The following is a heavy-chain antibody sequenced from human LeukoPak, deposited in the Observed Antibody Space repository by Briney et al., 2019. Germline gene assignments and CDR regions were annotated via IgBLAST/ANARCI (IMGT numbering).Heavy chain of an antibody. CDR1: GFTFSSYW. V-gene: IGHV3-74*01. J-gene: IGHJ4*02. CDR2: INSDGSST. CDR3: ARDANYDILTGYSGY. D-gene: IGHD3-9*01. Sequence: GGSLRLSCAASGFTFSSYWMHWVRQAPGKGLVWVSRINSDGSSTSYADSVKGRFTISRDNAKNTLYLQMNSLRAEDTAVYYCARDANYDILTGYSGYWGQGTLVTVSS.